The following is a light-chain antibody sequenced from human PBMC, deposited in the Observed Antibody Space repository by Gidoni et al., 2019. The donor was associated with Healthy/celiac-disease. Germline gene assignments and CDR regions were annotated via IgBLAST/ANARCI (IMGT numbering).Light chain of an antibody. Sequence: DIQMTQSPSSLSASVGDRVTITCRASQSISSYLNWYQQKPGKAPKLLIHAASSLQSGVQSRFSGSGSGTDFTLTIRSLQPEDFATYYCQQSYSTRITFGQGTRLEIK. CDR3: QQSYSTRIT. J-gene: IGKJ5*01. CDR2: AAS. V-gene: IGKV1-39*01. CDR1: QSISSY.